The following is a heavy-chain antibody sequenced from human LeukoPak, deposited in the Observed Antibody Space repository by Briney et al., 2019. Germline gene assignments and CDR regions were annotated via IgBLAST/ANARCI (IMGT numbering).Heavy chain of an antibody. D-gene: IGHD2-15*01. CDR1: GFSFSAYW. CDR3: ARFGYVAAVDL. Sequence: GGSLRLCCAASGFSFSAYWMTWVRQAPGTGLEWVANINPAGTETYYVDPVKGRFTISRDNAKNLLYLQMNSLRAEDTAVYYCARFGYVAAVDLWGQGTLVTVSS. J-gene: IGHJ4*02. CDR2: INPAGTET. V-gene: IGHV3-7*01.